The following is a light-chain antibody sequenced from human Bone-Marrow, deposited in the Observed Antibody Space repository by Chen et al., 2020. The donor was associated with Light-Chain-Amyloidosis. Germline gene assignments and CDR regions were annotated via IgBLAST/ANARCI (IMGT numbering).Light chain of an antibody. CDR3: GAAHGSGSNFVPWV. V-gene: IGLV9-49*01. Sequence: QPVLTQPPSASASLGASVTLTCTLSSGYSNYKVDWYQQRPGKGHRFVMRVGTGGIVGSKGDGIPDRFSVLGSGRNRYLTIKNIQEEDESDYHCGAAHGSGSNFVPWVFGGGTKLTVL. CDR1: SGYSNYK. CDR2: VGTGGIVG. J-gene: IGLJ3*02.